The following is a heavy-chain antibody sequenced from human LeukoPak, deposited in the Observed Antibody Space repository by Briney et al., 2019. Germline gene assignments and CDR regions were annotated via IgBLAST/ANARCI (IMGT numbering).Heavy chain of an antibody. V-gene: IGHV2-70*11. D-gene: IGHD3-3*02. CDR2: IDWDDDK. J-gene: IGHJ3*01. CDR1: GFSPSTSGMC. CDR3: ARMARRVACHPEAFDV. Sequence: ESGPTLLNPTQTLTPTCIFSGFSPSTSGMCVSWIRQPPGKALEWLARIDWDDDKYHSPFLKTRLTISKDTSKSQVVLTMTDTDPVETRTYYCARMARRVACHPEAFDVWGQGIMVTVSS.